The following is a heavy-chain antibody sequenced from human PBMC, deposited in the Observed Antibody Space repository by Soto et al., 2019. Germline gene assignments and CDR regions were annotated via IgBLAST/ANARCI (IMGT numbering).Heavy chain of an antibody. Sequence: GASVKVSCKASGGTFSSYAISWVRQAPGQGLEWMGGIIPIFGTANYAQKFQGRVTITADESTSTAYMELSSLRSEDTAVYYCARPEYGGNWFDPWGQGTLVTVSS. J-gene: IGHJ5*02. CDR1: GGTFSSYA. CDR3: ARPEYGGNWFDP. D-gene: IGHD4-17*01. V-gene: IGHV1-69*13. CDR2: IIPIFGTA.